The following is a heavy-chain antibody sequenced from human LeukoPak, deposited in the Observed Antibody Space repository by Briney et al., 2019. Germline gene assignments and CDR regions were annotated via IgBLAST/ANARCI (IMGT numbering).Heavy chain of an antibody. V-gene: IGHV1-2*02. CDR2: IILNIDRT. CDR3: ARRSIAYYSVFDY. CDR1: GYTFTGHY. D-gene: IGHD3-22*01. J-gene: IGHJ4*02. Sequence: EASMKLSCNASGYTFTGHYMHWVRHPPGQGREWMGWIILNIDRTNYAQKFQGTVTMTRDTSISTAYMELSRLRSDDTDVYYCARRSIAYYSVFDYWGQGTLVTVSS.